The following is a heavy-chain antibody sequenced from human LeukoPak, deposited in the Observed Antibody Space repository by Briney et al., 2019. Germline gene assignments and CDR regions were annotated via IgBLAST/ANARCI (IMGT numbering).Heavy chain of an antibody. J-gene: IGHJ4*02. V-gene: IGHV3-33*01. CDR2: ISHDETYK. D-gene: IGHD3-9*01. CDR1: GFTFSSYG. CDR3: ARDRDWLLYDY. Sequence: LTGGSLRLSCEVSGFTFSSYGMHRVRQAPGKGLEWVAAISHDETYKYYADSLRGRVTISRDNSKNTLYLQMHSLRADDTAIYYCARDRDWLLYDYWGQGTLVTVSS.